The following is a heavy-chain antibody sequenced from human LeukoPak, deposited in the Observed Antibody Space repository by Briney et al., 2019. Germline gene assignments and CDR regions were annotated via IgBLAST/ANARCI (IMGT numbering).Heavy chain of an antibody. D-gene: IGHD3-22*01. CDR3: TTELSGYYYTDWYFDL. Sequence: GGSLRLSCAASGFTFSNAWMSWVRRAPGKGLEWVGRIKSKTDGCTTDYAAPVKGSFTISRDDSTNTLYLQMNSLKTEDTAVYYCTTELSGYYYTDWYFDLWGRGTLVTVSS. CDR2: IKSKTDGCTT. CDR1: GFTFSNAW. V-gene: IGHV3-15*01. J-gene: IGHJ2*01.